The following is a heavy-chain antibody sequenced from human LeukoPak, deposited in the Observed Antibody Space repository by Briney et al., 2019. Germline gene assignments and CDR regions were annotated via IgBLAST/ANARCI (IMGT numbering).Heavy chain of an antibody. CDR3: ARRQGGTMYDV. D-gene: IGHD1-7*01. V-gene: IGHV4-39*07. CDR1: GGSISSSNYY. J-gene: IGHJ4*02. CDR2: FYSGGSA. Sequence: PSETLSLTCIVPGGSISSSNYYWAWIRQPPGKGLEWIGTFYSGGSAYYNPSLTSRVSISKDTSDNQFSLRLYSVTAADTAVYYCARRQGGTMYDVWGQGTQVTVSS.